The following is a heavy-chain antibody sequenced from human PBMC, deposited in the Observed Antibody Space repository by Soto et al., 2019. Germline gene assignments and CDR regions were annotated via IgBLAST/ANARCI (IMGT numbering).Heavy chain of an antibody. CDR1: SGSVATGGGFY. Sequence: QVQLQESGPGLVKPSQTLSLTCSVSSGSVATGGGFYWPWFRQPPGKGLEGIGKVPSSGSTYYNPSLRSRAIISADTSKNQFSLNLTSVTAADTAVYYCARDRGFCSKGVCYYYYGVDVWGQGTTVTVSS. CDR2: VPSSGST. CDR3: ARDRGFCSKGVCYYYYGVDV. D-gene: IGHD2-8*01. J-gene: IGHJ6*02. V-gene: IGHV4-31*03.